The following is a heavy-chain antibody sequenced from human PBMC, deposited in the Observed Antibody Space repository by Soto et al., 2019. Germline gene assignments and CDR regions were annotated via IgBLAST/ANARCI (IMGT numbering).Heavy chain of an antibody. CDR2: ISAYNGNT. CDR1: GYTFTSYG. J-gene: IGHJ6*02. Sequence: ASVKVSCKASGYTFTSYGISWVRQAPGQGLEWLGWISAYNGNTNYAQKLQGRVTMTTDTSTSTAYMELRSLRSDDTAVYYCARGRFYYDFWSGIRDYYYHYGMDVWGQGTTVTVS. D-gene: IGHD3-3*01. V-gene: IGHV1-18*01. CDR3: ARGRFYYDFWSGIRDYYYHYGMDV.